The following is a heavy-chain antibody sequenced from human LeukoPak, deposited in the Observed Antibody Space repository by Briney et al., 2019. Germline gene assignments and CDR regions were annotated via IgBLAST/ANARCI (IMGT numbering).Heavy chain of an antibody. CDR1: GYTFTSYG. J-gene: IGHJ4*02. V-gene: IGHV1-2*02. CDR3: ARDSGSYYGVLFYFDY. CDR2: INPNSGGT. D-gene: IGHD1-26*01. Sequence: GASVKVSCKASGYTFTSYGISWVRQAPGQGLEWMGWINPNSGGTNYAQKFQGRVTMTRDTSISTAYMELSRLRSDDTAVYYCARDSGSYYGVLFYFDYWGQGTLVTVSS.